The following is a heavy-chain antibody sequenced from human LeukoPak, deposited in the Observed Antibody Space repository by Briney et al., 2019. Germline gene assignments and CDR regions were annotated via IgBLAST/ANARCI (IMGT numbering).Heavy chain of an antibody. Sequence: SVKVSCKASGGTFSSYAISWVRQAPGQGLEWMGGIIPIFGTANYAQKFQGRVTITADESTSTAYMEPSSLRSEDTAVYYCARVSTMIVVVASDAFDIWGQGTMVTVSS. D-gene: IGHD3-22*01. V-gene: IGHV1-69*13. J-gene: IGHJ3*02. CDR1: GGTFSSYA. CDR3: ARVSTMIVVVASDAFDI. CDR2: IIPIFGTA.